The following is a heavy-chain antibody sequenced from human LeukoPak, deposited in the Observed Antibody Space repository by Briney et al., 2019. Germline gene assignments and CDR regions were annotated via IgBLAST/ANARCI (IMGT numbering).Heavy chain of an antibody. CDR3: ARGWGGHGRSWGALDF. V-gene: IGHV3-13*01. D-gene: IGHD3-16*01. J-gene: IGHJ4*02. Sequence: GGSLRLSCAASGFNFNNYDFHWVRQVAGKRLEWVAGIGTVADTFYPDSVMGRFTISRENAKNSFYLQMNSLRAGDTAMYYCARGWGGHGRSWGALDFWGQGILVTVSS. CDR2: IGTVADT. CDR1: GFNFNNYD.